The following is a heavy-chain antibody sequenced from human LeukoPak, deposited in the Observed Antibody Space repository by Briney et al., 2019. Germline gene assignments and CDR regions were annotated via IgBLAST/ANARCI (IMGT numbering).Heavy chain of an antibody. CDR1: GGSFSGYY. J-gene: IGHJ5*02. CDR3: ARAVAGIVVVVAAKETDNWFDP. Sequence: SETLSLTCAVYGGSFSGYYWSWIRQPPGKGLEWIGEINHGGSTNYNPSFKSRVTISVDTSKNQFSLKLSSVTAADTAVYYCARAVAGIVVVVAAKETDNWFDPWGQGTLVTVSS. CDR2: INHGGST. V-gene: IGHV4-34*01. D-gene: IGHD2-15*01.